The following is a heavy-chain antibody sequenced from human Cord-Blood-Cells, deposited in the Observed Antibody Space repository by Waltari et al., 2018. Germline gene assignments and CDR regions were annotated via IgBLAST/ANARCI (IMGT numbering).Heavy chain of an antibody. J-gene: IGHJ2*01. V-gene: IGHV4-38-2*01. D-gene: IGHD5-12*01. CDR3: ARVYSGYESYWYFDL. CDR2: IYHSGST. CDR1: GYSISSGYY. Sequence: QVQLQESGPGLVKPSETLSLICAVSGYSISSGYYWGWTRQPPGKGLEWIGSIYHSGSTYYNPSLKSRVTISVDTSKNQFSLKLSSVTAADTAVYYCARVYSGYESYWYFDLWGRGTLVTVSS.